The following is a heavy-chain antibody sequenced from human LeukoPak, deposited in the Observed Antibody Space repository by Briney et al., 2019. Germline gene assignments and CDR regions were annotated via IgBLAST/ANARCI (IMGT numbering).Heavy chain of an antibody. CDR3: LTIVETPIDAFDI. CDR1: GFTFSKYW. J-gene: IGHJ3*02. Sequence: GGSLRLSCAASGFTFSKYWLHWVRQPPGRGLVWLARINPDDKSTSYADSVKGRFTISIDDAKETLFLQMNSLTAENTAVYYCLTIVETPIDAFDIWGQGAMVTVSS. D-gene: IGHD4-23*01. CDR2: INPDDKST. V-gene: IGHV3-74*01.